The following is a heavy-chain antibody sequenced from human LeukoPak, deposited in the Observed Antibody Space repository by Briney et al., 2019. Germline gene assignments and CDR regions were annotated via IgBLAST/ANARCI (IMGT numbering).Heavy chain of an antibody. V-gene: IGHV4-39*01. CDR2: IYYSGST. CDR1: GGSISSSGYY. Sequence: SETLSLTCTVSGGSISSSGYYWGWIRQPPGKGLEWIGCIYYSGSTYSNPSLESRVTISVNTSKNQFSLRLSSVTAADTAVYYCARHGSGSFTFDYWGQGTLVTVSS. CDR3: ARHGSGSFTFDY. J-gene: IGHJ4*02. D-gene: IGHD3-10*01.